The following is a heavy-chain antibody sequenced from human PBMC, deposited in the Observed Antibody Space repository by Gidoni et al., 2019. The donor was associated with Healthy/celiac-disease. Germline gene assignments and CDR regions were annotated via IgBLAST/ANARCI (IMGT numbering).Heavy chain of an antibody. CDR1: GCTFDDYA. Sequence: EVQLVESGGGLVQPGRSLRLSCAASGCTFDDYAMHWVRQAPGKGLEWVSGISWNSGSIGYADSVKGRFTISRDNAKNSLYLQMNSLRAEDTALYYCAKEAGDWELGAWGQGTLVTVSS. D-gene: IGHD1-26*01. V-gene: IGHV3-9*01. J-gene: IGHJ5*02. CDR3: AKEAGDWELGA. CDR2: ISWNSGSI.